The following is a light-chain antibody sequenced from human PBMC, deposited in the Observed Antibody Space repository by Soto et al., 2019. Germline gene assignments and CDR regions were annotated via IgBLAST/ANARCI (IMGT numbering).Light chain of an antibody. CDR1: QSVGMY. CDR3: QHRYSWPLT. CDR2: DAS. V-gene: IGKV3-11*01. J-gene: IGKJ4*01. Sequence: EVVLTQSPATLSLSPGERATLSCRASQSVGMYLAWYQHKPGQAPRLLIYDASNRATGIPARFSGSGSGTDFNLTISSLEPEDFAAYYCQHRYSWPLTFGGGTRVEIK.